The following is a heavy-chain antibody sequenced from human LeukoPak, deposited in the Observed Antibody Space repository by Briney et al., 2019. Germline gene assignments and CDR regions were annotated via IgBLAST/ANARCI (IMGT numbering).Heavy chain of an antibody. CDR3: AKVAGDVLRYFDWLPNYYYYGMDV. CDR1: GFTFSSYA. V-gene: IGHV3-23*01. CDR2: ISGSGGST. J-gene: IGHJ6*02. D-gene: IGHD3-9*01. Sequence: GGSLRLSCAASGFTFSSYAMSWVRQAPGKGLEWVSAISGSGGSTYYADSVKGRFTISRDISKNTLYLQMNSLRAEDTAVYYCAKVAGDVLRYFDWLPNYYYYGMDVWGQGTTVTVSS.